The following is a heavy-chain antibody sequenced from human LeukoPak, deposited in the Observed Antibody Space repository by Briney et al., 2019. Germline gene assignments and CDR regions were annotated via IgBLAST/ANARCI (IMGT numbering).Heavy chain of an antibody. CDR1: GGSINNYY. D-gene: IGHD6-13*01. Sequence: SETLSLTCTVSGGSINNYYGSWIRQPPGKGLEWIGYIYYSGSTNYNPSLKSRVTISLDTSKNQISLKLSSVTAADTAVYYCARESTWASGIAAAHNAFDIWGQGTMVTVSS. J-gene: IGHJ3*02. CDR2: IYYSGST. CDR3: ARESTWASGIAAAHNAFDI. V-gene: IGHV4-59*12.